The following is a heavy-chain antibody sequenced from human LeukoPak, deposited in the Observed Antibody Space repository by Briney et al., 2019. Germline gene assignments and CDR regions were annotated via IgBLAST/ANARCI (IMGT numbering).Heavy chain of an antibody. CDR2: IYYSGST. CDR3: ARSIAAAGPLDY. Sequence: SETLSLTCTVSGGSISSYYWSWIRQPPGKGLEWIGYIYYSGSTNYNPSLKSRVTISVDTSKNQFSLKLSSVTAADTAVYYCARSIAAAGPLDYRGQGTLVTVSS. J-gene: IGHJ4*02. V-gene: IGHV4-59*01. CDR1: GGSISSYY. D-gene: IGHD6-13*01.